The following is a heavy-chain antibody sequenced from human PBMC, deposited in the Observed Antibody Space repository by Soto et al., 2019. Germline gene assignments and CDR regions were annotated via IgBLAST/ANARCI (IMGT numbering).Heavy chain of an antibody. V-gene: IGHV4-59*08. Sequence: SETLSLTCTVSGGSISSYYWSWIRQPPGKGLEWIGYIYYSGSTNYNPSLKSRVTISVDTSKNQFPLKLSSVTAADTAVYYCASPKTVAGGWFDPWGQGTLVTVSS. CDR3: ASPKTVAGGWFDP. CDR1: GGSISSYY. D-gene: IGHD6-19*01. J-gene: IGHJ5*02. CDR2: IYYSGST.